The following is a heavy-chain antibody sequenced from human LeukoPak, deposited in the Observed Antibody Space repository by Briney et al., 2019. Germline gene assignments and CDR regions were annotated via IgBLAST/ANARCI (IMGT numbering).Heavy chain of an antibody. CDR2: INPNSGGT. D-gene: IGHD2-2*01. V-gene: IGHV1-2*02. CDR3: ARVGTDCSSTSCFYYYYYMDV. Sequence: GASVKVSCKASGYTFTGYYMHWVRQAPGQGLEWMGWINPNSGGTNYAQKFQGRVTMTRNTSISTAYMELSSLRSEDTAVYYCARVGTDCSSTSCFYYYYYMDVWGKGTTVTISS. CDR1: GYTFTGYY. J-gene: IGHJ6*03.